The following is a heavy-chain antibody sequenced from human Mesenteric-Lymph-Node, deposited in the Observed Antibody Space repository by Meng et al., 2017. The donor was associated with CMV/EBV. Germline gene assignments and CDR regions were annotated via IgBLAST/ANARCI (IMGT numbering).Heavy chain of an antibody. CDR1: GFIFTTYD. J-gene: IGHJ4*02. Sequence: ASVKVSCKASGFIFTTYDINWVRQAPGQGLEWMGWMSPKSGHTGYAQKFQGRVAITRNSSINTAYMQLSSLTTGDTAVYYCARGPNYFDFWGQGTLVTVSS. V-gene: IGHV1-8*01. CDR2: MSPKSGHT. CDR3: ARGPNYFDF.